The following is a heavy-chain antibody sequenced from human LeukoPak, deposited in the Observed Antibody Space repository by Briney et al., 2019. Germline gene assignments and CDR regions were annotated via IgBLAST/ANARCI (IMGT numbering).Heavy chain of an antibody. D-gene: IGHD3-9*01. J-gene: IGHJ4*02. CDR3: ATLIRYFDWLSKGNRY. V-gene: IGHV1-2*02. CDR2: INPNSGGT. Sequence: GASVKVSCKASGYTFTGYYMHWVRQAPGQGLEWMGWINPNSGGTNYAQKFQGRVTMTRDTSISTAYMELSRLRSDDTAVYYCATLIRYFDWLSKGNRYWGQGTLVTVSS. CDR1: GYTFTGYY.